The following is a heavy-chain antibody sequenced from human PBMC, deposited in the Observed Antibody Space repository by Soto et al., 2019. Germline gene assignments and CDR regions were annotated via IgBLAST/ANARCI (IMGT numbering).Heavy chain of an antibody. CDR1: GGSISSSSYY. V-gene: IGHV4-39*01. CDR2: IYYSGST. CDR3: ARLSSCISTSCYEGGYYYGMDV. Sequence: SETLSLTCTVSGGSISSSSYYWGWIRQPPGKGLEWIGSIYYSGSTYYNPSLKSRVTISVDTSKNQFSLKLSSVTAADTAVYYCARLSSCISTSCYEGGYYYGMDVWGQGTTVTVSS. J-gene: IGHJ6*02. D-gene: IGHD2-2*01.